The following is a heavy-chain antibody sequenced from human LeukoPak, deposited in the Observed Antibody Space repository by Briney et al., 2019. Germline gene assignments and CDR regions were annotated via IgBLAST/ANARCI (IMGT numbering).Heavy chain of an antibody. D-gene: IGHD5-18*01. CDR2: IKGDERST. J-gene: IGHJ4*02. CDR3: VRGQLWSYYHDY. CDR1: GFTFSSYW. Sequence: GGSLRLSCAASGFTFSSYWLHWVRQAPGKGLVWFSRIKGDERSTNYADSVKGRFTISRDNAKNTEYLEMNSLRAEDTAVYYCVRGQLWSYYHDYWGQGTLVTVSS. V-gene: IGHV3-74*01.